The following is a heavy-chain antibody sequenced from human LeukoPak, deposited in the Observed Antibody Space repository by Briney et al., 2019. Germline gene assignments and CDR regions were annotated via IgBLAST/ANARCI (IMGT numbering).Heavy chain of an antibody. D-gene: IGHD6-13*01. Sequence: GGSLRLSCAASGFTFSSYWMHWVRQAPGKGLVWVSRINSDGSSTSYADSVKGRFTISRDNAKNTLYLQMNSLRAEDTAVYYCAREVAAAGTRYFDYWGQGTLVTVSS. CDR2: INSDGSST. V-gene: IGHV3-74*01. J-gene: IGHJ4*02. CDR3: AREVAAAGTRYFDY. CDR1: GFTFSSYW.